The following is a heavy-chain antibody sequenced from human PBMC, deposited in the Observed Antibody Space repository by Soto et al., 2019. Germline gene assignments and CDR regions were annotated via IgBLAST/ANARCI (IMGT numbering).Heavy chain of an antibody. CDR2: IIPIFGTA. CDR3: ARGLSSSLAYYYYGMDV. J-gene: IGHJ6*02. Sequence: QVQLVQSGAEVKKPGSSVKVSCKASGGTFSSYAIGWVRQAPGQGLEWMGGIIPIFGTANYAQKFQGRVTITADESTSTAYMELSSLRSEDTAVYYCARGLSSSLAYYYYGMDVWGQGTTVTVSS. V-gene: IGHV1-69*01. CDR1: GGTFSSYA. D-gene: IGHD6-6*01.